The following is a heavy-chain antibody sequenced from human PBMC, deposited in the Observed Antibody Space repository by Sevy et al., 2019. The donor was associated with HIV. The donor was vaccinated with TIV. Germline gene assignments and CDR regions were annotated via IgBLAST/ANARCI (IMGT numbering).Heavy chain of an antibody. CDR2: INRGGST. CDR1: GGPFSGHY. D-gene: IGHD3-10*01. Sequence: SETLSLTCAVYGGPFSGHYWSWIRQPPGKGLEWIGEINRGGSTNYNPSLKSRITISLDTSKNQFSLKLSSVTAADTAVYYCARGYASGSYWVYWGQGTLLTVSS. J-gene: IGHJ4*02. CDR3: ARGYASGSYWVY. V-gene: IGHV4-34*01.